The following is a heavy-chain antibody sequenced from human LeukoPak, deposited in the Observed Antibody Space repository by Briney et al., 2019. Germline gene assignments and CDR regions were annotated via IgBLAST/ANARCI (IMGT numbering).Heavy chain of an antibody. V-gene: IGHV3-48*02. D-gene: IGHD4-17*01. Sequence: PGGSLRLSCAASGFTFSSYSMNWVRQAPGKGLEWVSYISSSSSTIYYADSVKGRFTISRDNAKNSLYLQMNSLRDEDTAVYYCARDPPTVTTPYFDYWGQGTLVTVSS. CDR3: ARDPPTVTTPYFDY. CDR1: GFTFSSYS. J-gene: IGHJ4*02. CDR2: ISSSSSTI.